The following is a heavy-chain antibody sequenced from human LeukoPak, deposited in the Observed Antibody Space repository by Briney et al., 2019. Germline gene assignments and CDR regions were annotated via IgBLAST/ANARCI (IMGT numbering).Heavy chain of an antibody. CDR1: GFTFNNHY. Sequence: GGSLRLSCAASGFTFNNHYMTWVRQAPGKGLEWVANIKQDGSETYYLDSVKGRFTISRDNAKNSLYLQLNNVRAEDTAVYYCARGLCGGDCYSDWGQGTLVTVSS. V-gene: IGHV3-7*02. CDR3: ARGLCGGDCYSD. J-gene: IGHJ4*02. CDR2: IKQDGSET. D-gene: IGHD2-21*02.